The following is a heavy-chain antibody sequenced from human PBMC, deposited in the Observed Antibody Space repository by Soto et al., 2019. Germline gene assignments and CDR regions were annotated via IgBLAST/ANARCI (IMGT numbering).Heavy chain of an antibody. CDR1: GYTFTSYG. CDR3: ARDRIGYGSGSYYNHFDY. V-gene: IGHV1-18*01. D-gene: IGHD3-10*01. CDR2: ISAYNGNT. Sequence: GASVKVSCKASGYTFTSYGISWVRQAPGQGLEWMGWISAYNGNTNYAQKLQGRVTMTTDTSTSTAYMELRSLRSDDTAVYYCARDRIGYGSGSYYNHFDYWGQGTLVTVSS. J-gene: IGHJ4*02.